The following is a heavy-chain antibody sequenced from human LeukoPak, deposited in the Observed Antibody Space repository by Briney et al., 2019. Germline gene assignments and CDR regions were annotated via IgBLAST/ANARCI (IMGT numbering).Heavy chain of an antibody. D-gene: IGHD6-19*01. CDR3: ARMLAVAGTGWFDP. CDR1: GGSFSDYF. CDR2: IYYSGST. Sequence: SETLSLTCAVYGGSFSDYFWTWIRQPPGKGLEWIGYIYYSGSTNYNPSLKSRVTISVDTSKNQFSLKLSSVTAADTAVYYCARMLAVAGTGWFDPWGQGTLVTVSS. V-gene: IGHV4-59*01. J-gene: IGHJ5*02.